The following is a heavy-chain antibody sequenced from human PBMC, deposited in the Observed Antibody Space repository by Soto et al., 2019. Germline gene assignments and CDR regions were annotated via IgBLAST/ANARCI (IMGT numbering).Heavy chain of an antibody. D-gene: IGHD6-13*01. CDR1: GFTFSTYG. Sequence: QVQLVESGGGVVQPGRSLRLSCAASGFTFSTYGMHWVRQAPGKGLEWVAVIWYDGSNKYYAESVKGRFTISRDNSKNTLYLQMDSLRVEDTAVYYCARVSGTATAHFDYWGQGTLVTVSS. CDR2: IWYDGSNK. CDR3: ARVSGTATAHFDY. J-gene: IGHJ4*02. V-gene: IGHV3-33*01.